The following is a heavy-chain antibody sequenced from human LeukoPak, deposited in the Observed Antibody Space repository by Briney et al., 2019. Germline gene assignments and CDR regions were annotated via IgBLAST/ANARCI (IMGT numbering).Heavy chain of an antibody. D-gene: IGHD3-10*01. CDR3: ARTMGRNYYYYGMDV. Sequence: GASVNVSCKASGGTFSSYAISWVRQAPGQGLEWMGGIIPIFGTANYAQKFQGRVTITADESTSTAYMELSSLRSEDTAVYYCARTMGRNYYYYGMDVWGQGTTVTVSS. V-gene: IGHV1-69*13. CDR2: IIPIFGTA. J-gene: IGHJ6*02. CDR1: GGTFSSYA.